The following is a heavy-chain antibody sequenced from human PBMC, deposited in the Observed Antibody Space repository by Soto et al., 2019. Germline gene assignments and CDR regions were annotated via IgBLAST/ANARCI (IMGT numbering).Heavy chain of an antibody. Sequence: QVQLVQSGAEVKKPGSSVKVSCKASGGTFSSYAISWVRQAPGQGLEWMGGIIPIFGTANYAQKFQGRVTIPADEPTRTAYMELSSLRSEDTAVYYCARDGINGYNRYYFDYWGQGTLVTVSS. CDR2: IIPIFGTA. J-gene: IGHJ4*02. CDR1: GGTFSSYA. CDR3: ARDGINGYNRYYFDY. V-gene: IGHV1-69*01. D-gene: IGHD5-12*01.